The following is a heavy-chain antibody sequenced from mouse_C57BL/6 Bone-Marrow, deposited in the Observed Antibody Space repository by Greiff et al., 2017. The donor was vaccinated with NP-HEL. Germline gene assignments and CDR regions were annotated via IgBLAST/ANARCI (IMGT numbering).Heavy chain of an antibody. CDR3: ARDYYDYDVNYYAMDY. V-gene: IGHV1-22*01. CDR2: INPNNGGT. D-gene: IGHD2-4*01. Sequence: VQLQQSGPELVKPGASVKMSCKASGYTFTDYNMHWVKQSHGKSLEWIGYINPNNGGTSYNQKFKGKATLTVNKSSSTAYMELRSLTSEDSAVYYCARDYYDYDVNYYAMDYWGQGTSVTVSS. J-gene: IGHJ4*01. CDR1: GYTFTDYN.